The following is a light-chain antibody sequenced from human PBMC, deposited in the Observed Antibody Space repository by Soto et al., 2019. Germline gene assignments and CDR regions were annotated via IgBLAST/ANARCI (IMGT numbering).Light chain of an antibody. Sequence: ELVLTQSPGTLSLSPGERATLSCRASQSVKNTYLAWYQKKPGQAPRLLIYGASSRATGIPDRFSGSGSGTDFTLTISRLEPEDFAVYYCQQYGSSPRTFGQGTKVEIK. V-gene: IGKV3-20*01. CDR1: QSVKNTY. J-gene: IGKJ1*01. CDR2: GAS. CDR3: QQYGSSPRT.